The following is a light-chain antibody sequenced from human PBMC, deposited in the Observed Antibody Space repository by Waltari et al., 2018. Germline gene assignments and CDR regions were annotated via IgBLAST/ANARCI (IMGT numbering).Light chain of an antibody. CDR1: QSLRHSNGKTY. J-gene: IGKJ4*01. CDR3: MQSIHLPRT. CDR2: EVS. Sequence: EILLTQTPFSLSVAPGQPASISCKSSQSLRHSNGKTYLGWFLQRPGQSPQLLMYEVSSRFSGVSDRVRGSGSGTDFTLTISRVEADDVGTYYCMQSIHLPRTFGGGTKVEIK. V-gene: IGKV2-29*02.